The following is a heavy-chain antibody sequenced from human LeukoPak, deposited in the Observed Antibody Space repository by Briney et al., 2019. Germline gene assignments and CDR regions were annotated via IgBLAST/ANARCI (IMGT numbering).Heavy chain of an antibody. Sequence: PGGSLRLSCAASGFTFSRYAMSWVRQAPGKGLEWGSVISGSGGSTYYADSVKGRFTISRDNSKNTLYLQMNSLRAEDTAVYYCAKDYCSGRSCYSGLDYWGQGTLVTVSS. J-gene: IGHJ4*02. CDR3: AKDYCSGRSCYSGLDY. V-gene: IGHV3-23*01. D-gene: IGHD2-15*01. CDR1: GFTFSRYA. CDR2: ISGSGGST.